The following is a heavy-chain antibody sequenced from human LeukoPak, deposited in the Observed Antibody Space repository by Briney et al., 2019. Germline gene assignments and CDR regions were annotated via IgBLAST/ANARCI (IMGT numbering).Heavy chain of an antibody. J-gene: IGHJ4*02. CDR1: GFTFRSYS. Sequence: GGSLRLSCAASGFTFRSYSMNWVRQAPGKGLEWVSYISSRSSTIYYADSVKGRFTISRDNAKNSLYLQMDSLRAEDTVVYYCARDPDYGDYDFDYWGQGTLVTVSS. V-gene: IGHV3-48*01. CDR2: ISSRSSTI. D-gene: IGHD4-17*01. CDR3: ARDPDYGDYDFDY.